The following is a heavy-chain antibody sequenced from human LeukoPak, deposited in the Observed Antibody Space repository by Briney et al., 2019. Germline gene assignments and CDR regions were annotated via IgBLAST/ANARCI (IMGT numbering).Heavy chain of an antibody. CDR2: ISDSVTT. J-gene: IGHJ6*03. V-gene: IGHV4-59*01. D-gene: IGHD1-1*01. CDR3: ARVTWFPGTSYYYMDV. CDR1: GGSISRYY. Sequence: PSETLSLTCTVAGGSISRYYWSWIRQPPGKGLGCFGYISDSVTTNYNPSLKSRVTISVDTSKKEFSLKLSSVTAADTAVYYCARVTWFPGTSYYYMDVWGKGTTVTVSS.